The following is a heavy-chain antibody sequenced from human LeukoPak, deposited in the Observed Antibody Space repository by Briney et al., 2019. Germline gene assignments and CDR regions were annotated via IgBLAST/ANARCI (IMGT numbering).Heavy chain of an antibody. J-gene: IGHJ4*02. CDR3: GTHAGRTGSDD. CDR1: GFIFSGYY. D-gene: IGHD3/OR15-3a*01. V-gene: IGHV3-11*01. CDR2: ISGSGNDI. Sequence: GGPLRLSCATSGFIFSGYYMSWIRQAPGKGLEWVSYISGSGNDISYADSVKGRFTISRDNAKGSLYLQMNSLRAADTAVYYCGTHAGRTGSDDWGQGTLVTVSS.